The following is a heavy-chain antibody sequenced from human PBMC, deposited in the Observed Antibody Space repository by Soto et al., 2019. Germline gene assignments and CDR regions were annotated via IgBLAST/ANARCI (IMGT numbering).Heavy chain of an antibody. CDR1: GYTFTTYG. CDR2: ISGYNGDI. Sequence: QAQMVQSGAEVKKPGASVKVSCRTSGYTFTTYGVIWVRQAPGQGLEWMGWISGYNGDITYAARLQGRLTMTTDTPPSTANMERRSPRPEDTAAYSCERYVGPRRLRGTTSWCLATWGQGPLVTVS. CDR3: ERYVGPRRLRGTTSWCLAT. V-gene: IGHV1-18*01. D-gene: IGHD2-21*01. J-gene: IGHJ5*02.